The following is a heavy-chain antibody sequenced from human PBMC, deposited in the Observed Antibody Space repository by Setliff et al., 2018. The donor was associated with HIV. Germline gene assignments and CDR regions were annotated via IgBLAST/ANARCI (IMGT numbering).Heavy chain of an antibody. V-gene: IGHV1-18*01. J-gene: IGHJ4*02. D-gene: IGHD5-12*01. Sequence: ASVKVSCKASGYTFNNYGISWVRQAPGQGLEWMGWINTHSGYTDYAQNVQGRVTVTMDTSTSTAYMELRSLKSGDTAVYYCARGKTWLRFLDYWGQGTLVTVSS. CDR3: ARGKTWLRFLDY. CDR1: GYTFNNYG. CDR2: INTHSGYT.